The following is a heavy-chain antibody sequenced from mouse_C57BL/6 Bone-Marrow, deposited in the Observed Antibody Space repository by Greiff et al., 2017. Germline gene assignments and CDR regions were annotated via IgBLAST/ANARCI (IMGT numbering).Heavy chain of an antibody. CDR1: GFTFSDYG. Sequence: EVMLVESGGGLVKPGGSLKLSCAASGFTFSDYGMHWVRQAPEKGLEWVAYISSGSSTIYYADTVKGRFTISRDNAKNTLFLQMTSLRSEDTAMYYCARNYGSRPWYFDVWGTGTTVTVSS. CDR2: ISSGSSTI. J-gene: IGHJ1*03. V-gene: IGHV5-17*01. CDR3: ARNYGSRPWYFDV. D-gene: IGHD1-1*01.